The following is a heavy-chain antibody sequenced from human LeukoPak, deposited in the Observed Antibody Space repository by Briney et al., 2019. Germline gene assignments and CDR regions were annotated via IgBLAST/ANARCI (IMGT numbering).Heavy chain of an antibody. Sequence: ASVKVSYMASGYTFTSYDINWVRQAPGKGLEWMGWMNPNNGKTGYAQKFQGRITVTRNPSQNPAHMEPNRLTPADTAVYYRARGGVCSGCRGYLVRWGQGTLVTVSA. CDR2: MNPNNGKT. CDR1: GYTFTSYD. D-gene: IGHD6-25*01. V-gene: IGHV1-8*01. CDR3: ARGGVCSGCRGYLVR. J-gene: IGHJ4*02.